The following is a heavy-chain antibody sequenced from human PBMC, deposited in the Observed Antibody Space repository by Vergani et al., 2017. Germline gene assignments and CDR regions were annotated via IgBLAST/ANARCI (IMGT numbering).Heavy chain of an antibody. V-gene: IGHV4-34*01. CDR1: GGSFSGYN. Sequence: QVQLQQWGAGLLKPSETLSLTCAVYGGSFSGYNWSWIRQPPGKGLERIGEINHSGSTNYNPPRKSRVTISVDPSKNQFSLKLSSVTAADTAVYYCARGSNTPYSYGQRGLDYWGQGTLVTVSS. CDR3: ARGSNTPYSYGQRGLDY. J-gene: IGHJ4*02. CDR2: INHSGST. D-gene: IGHD5-18*01.